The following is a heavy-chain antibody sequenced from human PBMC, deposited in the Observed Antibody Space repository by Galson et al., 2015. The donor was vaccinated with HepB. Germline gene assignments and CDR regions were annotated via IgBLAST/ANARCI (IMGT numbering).Heavy chain of an antibody. V-gene: IGHV5-51*01. CDR1: GYGFSDYW. CDR2: IHSGDSGDSLT. CDR3: AIRRGTRGYFDL. J-gene: IGHJ2*01. D-gene: IGHD3-16*01. Sequence: QSGAEVKKPGESLKISCTVSGYGFSDYWLGWVRHRPGKGLEWMGIIHSGDSGDSLTRYSPSFQGQITMSADKSISTAYLQWSSLEASDTAMYYCAIRRGTRGYFDLWGRGTLVSVSS.